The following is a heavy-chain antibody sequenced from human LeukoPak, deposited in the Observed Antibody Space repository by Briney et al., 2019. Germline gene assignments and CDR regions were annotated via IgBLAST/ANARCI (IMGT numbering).Heavy chain of an antibody. D-gene: IGHD6-6*01. J-gene: IGHJ4*02. CDR2: IIPILGIA. CDR3: ARGSSIAARPGYFDY. Sequence: SVKVSCKASGYTFTSYGISWVRQAPGQGLEWMGRIIPILGIANYAQKFQGRVTITADKSTSTAYMELSSLRSGDTAVYYCARGSSIAARPGYFDYWGQGTLVTVSS. V-gene: IGHV1-69*04. CDR1: GYTFTSYG.